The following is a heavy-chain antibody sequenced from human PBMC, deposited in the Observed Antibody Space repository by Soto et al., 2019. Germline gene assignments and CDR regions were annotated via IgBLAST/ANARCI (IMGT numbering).Heavy chain of an antibody. D-gene: IGHD3-22*01. Sequence: QVQLQESGPGLVKPSQTLTLTCTVSGGSISSGDYYWSWIRQPPGKGLEWIRYIYYSGSTYYNPSLKSRVTISVDTSKNQFSLKLSSVTAADTAVYYCASYYDSSGYYAYYFDYWGQGTLVTVSS. J-gene: IGHJ4*02. V-gene: IGHV4-30-4*01. CDR2: IYYSGST. CDR1: GGSISSGDYY. CDR3: ASYYDSSGYYAYYFDY.